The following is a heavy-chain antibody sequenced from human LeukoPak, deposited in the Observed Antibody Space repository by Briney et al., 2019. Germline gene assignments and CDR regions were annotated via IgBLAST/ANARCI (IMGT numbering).Heavy chain of an antibody. D-gene: IGHD6-13*01. CDR3: SKFISLGLRWSSFYF. J-gene: IGHJ4*02. CDR2: ISWNSGSI. CDR1: GFTFDDYA. Sequence: GGSLRLSCAASGFTFDDYAMHWVRQAPGKGLEWVSGISWNSGSIGYADSVKGRFTISRDNAKNSLYLQMNSLRAEDTALYNCSKFISLGLRWSSFYFGGQGTLVTVSS. V-gene: IGHV3-9*01.